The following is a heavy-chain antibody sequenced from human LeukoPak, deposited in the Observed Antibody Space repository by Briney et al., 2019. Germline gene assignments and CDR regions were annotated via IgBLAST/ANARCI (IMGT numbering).Heavy chain of an antibody. CDR1: GFTFSKYG. D-gene: IGHD1-26*01. V-gene: IGHV3-30*18. CDR3: AKDRGFALASGSSDLDY. Sequence: GGSLSLSCAASGFTFSKYGMHWVRQAPGKGLEWVAVISFDGSSKYYADSVRGRITISRDNSRNTLYLQMNSLRPEDTAVYYCAKDRGFALASGSSDLDYWGQGTLVTVSS. J-gene: IGHJ4*02. CDR2: ISFDGSSK.